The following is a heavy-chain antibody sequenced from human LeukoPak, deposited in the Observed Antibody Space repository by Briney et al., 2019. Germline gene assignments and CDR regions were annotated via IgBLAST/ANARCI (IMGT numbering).Heavy chain of an antibody. V-gene: IGHV3-21*01. CDR2: ISSSSSYI. CDR1: GFTFSSYT. CDR3: ARGIAAAIEFDY. D-gene: IGHD6-13*01. Sequence: AGGSLRLSCAASGFTFSSYTFTWVRQAPGKGLEWVSSISSSSSYIYYADSVKGRFTISRDNAKNSLYLQMNSLRAEDTAVYYCARGIAAAIEFDYWGQGTLVTVSS. J-gene: IGHJ4*02.